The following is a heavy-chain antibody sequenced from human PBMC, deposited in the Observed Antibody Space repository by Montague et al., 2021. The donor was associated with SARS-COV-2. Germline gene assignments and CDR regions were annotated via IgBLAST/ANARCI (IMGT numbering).Heavy chain of an antibody. Sequence: SETLSLTCTVSGDSLHRSAYYWGWFRRPPGKGLDWVACVYYGTTTYNRSLKSGVIISVDTSTNQFSLELYSVTAADTAVYFCARRGGMAISPPVHWGQGTRVTVSS. CDR1: GDSLHRSAYY. J-gene: IGHJ4*02. V-gene: IGHV4-39*01. CDR3: ARRGGMAISPPVH. D-gene: IGHD2-15*01. CDR2: VYYGTT.